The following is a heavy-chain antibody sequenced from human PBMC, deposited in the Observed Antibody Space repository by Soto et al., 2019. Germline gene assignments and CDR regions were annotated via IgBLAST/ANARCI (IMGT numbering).Heavy chain of an antibody. CDR1: GGSFSGYY. J-gene: IGHJ4*02. D-gene: IGHD2-2*02. CDR3: ARAGQAAISYFDY. CDR2: INHSGST. Sequence: QVQLQQWGAGLLKPSETLSLTCAVYGGSFSGYYWSWIRQPPGKGLEWIGGINHSGSTNYNPSLKSRVTISVDTSKNQFSLKLSSVTAADTAVYYCARAGQAAISYFDYWGQGTLVTVSS. V-gene: IGHV4-34*01.